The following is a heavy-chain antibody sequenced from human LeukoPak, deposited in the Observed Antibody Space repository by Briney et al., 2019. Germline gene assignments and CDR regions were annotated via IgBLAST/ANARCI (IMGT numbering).Heavy chain of an antibody. Sequence: ASVKVSCKASGYTFTGYYMHWVRQAPGQGLEWMGWINPNSGGTNYAQKFQGRVTMTRDTSISTAYTELSRLRSDDTAVYYCAREDSSGYSTFDYWGQGTLVTVSS. D-gene: IGHD3-22*01. CDR3: AREDSSGYSTFDY. J-gene: IGHJ4*02. V-gene: IGHV1-2*02. CDR2: INPNSGGT. CDR1: GYTFTGYY.